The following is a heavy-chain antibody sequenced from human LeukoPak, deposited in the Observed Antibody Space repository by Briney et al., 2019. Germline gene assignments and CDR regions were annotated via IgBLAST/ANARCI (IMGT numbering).Heavy chain of an antibody. CDR3: ARHGNIPRIAAAGNKWTGGRYFDY. V-gene: IGHV4-39*01. CDR1: GGSISSSSYY. Sequence: PSETLSLTCTVSGGSISSSSYYWGWIRQPPGKGLEWIGSIYYSGSTYYNPSLKSRVTISVDTSKNQFSLKLSSVTAADTAVYYCARHGNIPRIAAAGNKWTGGRYFDYWGQGTLVTVSS. J-gene: IGHJ4*02. CDR2: IYYSGST. D-gene: IGHD6-13*01.